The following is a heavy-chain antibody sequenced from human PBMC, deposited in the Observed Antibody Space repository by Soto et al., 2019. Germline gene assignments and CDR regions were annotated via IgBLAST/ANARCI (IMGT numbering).Heavy chain of an antibody. CDR2: IGTSGTPT. Sequence: GGSLRLSCIASGFTFRNYAMAWVRQAPGEDLEWVSAIGTSGTPTLYADSVKSRSSISRDDSRNTVSLQMNSLGVEDTATYYCTRILWSSRRDALDIWGQGTTVTSP. CDR3: TRILWSSRRDALDI. D-gene: IGHD2-21*01. CDR1: GFTFRNYA. V-gene: IGHV3-23*01. J-gene: IGHJ6*02.